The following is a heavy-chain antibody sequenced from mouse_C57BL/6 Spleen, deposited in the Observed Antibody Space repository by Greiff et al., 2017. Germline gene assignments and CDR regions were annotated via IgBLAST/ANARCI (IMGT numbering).Heavy chain of an antibody. V-gene: IGHV2-4*02. D-gene: IGHD2-4*01. CDR1: GFSLTSYG. CDR2: IWSGGST. Sequence: VQLQQSGPGLVQPSQSLSITCTVSGFSLTSYGVHWVRQPPGKGLEWLGVIWSGGSTDYNAAFISRLSISKDNSKSQVFFKMNSLQADDTAIYYCARGRAKFDYDWFAYWGQGTLVTVSA. J-gene: IGHJ3*01. CDR3: ARGRAKFDYDWFAY.